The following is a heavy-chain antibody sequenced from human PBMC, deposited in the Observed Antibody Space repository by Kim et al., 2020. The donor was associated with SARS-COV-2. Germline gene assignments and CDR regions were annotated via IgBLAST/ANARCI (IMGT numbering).Heavy chain of an antibody. CDR1: GFTFSSYS. CDR2: ISSSSSTI. Sequence: GGSLRLSCAASGFTFSSYSMNWVRQAPGKGLEWVSYISSSSSTIYYADSVKGRFTISRDNAKNSLYLQMNSLRDEDTAVYYCARKPKNLGHAGYDFWSGSGGYYGMDVWGQGTTVTVSS. CDR3: ARKPKNLGHAGYDFWSGSGGYYGMDV. V-gene: IGHV3-48*02. J-gene: IGHJ6*02. D-gene: IGHD3-3*01.